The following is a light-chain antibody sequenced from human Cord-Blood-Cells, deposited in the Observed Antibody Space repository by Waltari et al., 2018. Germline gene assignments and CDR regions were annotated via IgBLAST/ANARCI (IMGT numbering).Light chain of an antibody. Sequence: QSMLTQPPSVSGAPGQRVTISCTGSSSNIGAGYDVHWYQQLPGTAPKLLIYGNSNRPSGVPDRFSGSNSGTSASLAITGLQAEDEADYYCQSYDSSLSGSVFGGGTKLTVL. V-gene: IGLV1-40*01. CDR2: GNS. J-gene: IGLJ3*02. CDR1: SSNIGAGYD. CDR3: QSYDSSLSGSV.